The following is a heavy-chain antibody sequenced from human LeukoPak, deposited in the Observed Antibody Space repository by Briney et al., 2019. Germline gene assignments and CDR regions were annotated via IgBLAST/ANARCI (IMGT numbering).Heavy chain of an antibody. CDR3: ALAPNSNWFDF. Sequence: SETLSLTCTVSGDSTSNFYWNWIRQSPGKGLEWIGNIHYSGSSVYNPSLKSRGTISIDTSRRQFFLKLSSATAADTAVYFCALAPNSNWFDFWGPGTLVTVSS. CDR2: IHYSGSS. J-gene: IGHJ5*01. V-gene: IGHV4-59*03. D-gene: IGHD2-8*01. CDR1: GDSTSNFY.